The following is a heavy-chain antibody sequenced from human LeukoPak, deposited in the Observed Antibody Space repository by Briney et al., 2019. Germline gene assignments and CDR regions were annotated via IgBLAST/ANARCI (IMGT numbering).Heavy chain of an antibody. CDR1: GFTFSSYA. CDR3: ARVVSSGLRHRGDYFDY. D-gene: IGHD3-22*01. CDR2: ISASGGST. J-gene: IGHJ4*02. V-gene: IGHV3-23*01. Sequence: GGSLRLSCAASGFTFSSYAMSWVRQAPGKGLEWVSAISASGGSTYYADSVKGRFTISRDNSKNTLYLQMNSLRAEDTAVYYCARVVSSGLRHRGDYFDYWGQGTLVTVSS.